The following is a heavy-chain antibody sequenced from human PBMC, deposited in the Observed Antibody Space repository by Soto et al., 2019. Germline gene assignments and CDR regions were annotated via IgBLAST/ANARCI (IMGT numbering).Heavy chain of an antibody. J-gene: IGHJ6*02. Sequence: GESLKISCKGSGYSFTSYWIGWVRQMPGKGLEWMGIIYPGDSDTRYSPSFQGQVTISADKSISTAYLQWSSLKASDTAMYYCARQDVYYDFWSGRYTSGMDVLGQGTTVTVSS. CDR1: GYSFTSYW. CDR2: IYPGDSDT. D-gene: IGHD3-3*01. V-gene: IGHV5-51*01. CDR3: ARQDVYYDFWSGRYTSGMDV.